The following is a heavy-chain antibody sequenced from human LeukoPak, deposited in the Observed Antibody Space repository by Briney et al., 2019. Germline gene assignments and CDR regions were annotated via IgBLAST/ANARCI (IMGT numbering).Heavy chain of an antibody. CDR2: IYYSGST. V-gene: IGHV4-31*03. CDR3: ARGGSSWLFDY. Sequence: SETLSLTCTVSGGSISSGGYYWSWIRQHPGKGLEWIGYIYYSGSTYYNPSLKSRVTISVDTSKNQFSLKLSSVTAADTAVYYCARGGSSWLFDYWGQGTLVTVSP. D-gene: IGHD6-13*01. CDR1: GGSISSGGYY. J-gene: IGHJ4*02.